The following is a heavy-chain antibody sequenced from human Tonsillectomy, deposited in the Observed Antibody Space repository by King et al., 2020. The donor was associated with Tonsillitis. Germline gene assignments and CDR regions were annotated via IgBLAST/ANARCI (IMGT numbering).Heavy chain of an antibody. CDR2: ISNSSSYR. D-gene: IGHD5/OR15-5a*01. Sequence: VQLVESGGGLVKPGGSLRLSCAASGFTFSSYTMNWVRQPPGKGLEWVSSISNSSSYRYYADSAKGRFTISRDNAKNSLYLQMNSMRAEDTAVYYCAREGSVYGDPYWFDLWGQGTLVTVSS. V-gene: IGHV3-21*01. CDR3: AREGSVYGDPYWFDL. J-gene: IGHJ5*02. CDR1: GFTFSSYT.